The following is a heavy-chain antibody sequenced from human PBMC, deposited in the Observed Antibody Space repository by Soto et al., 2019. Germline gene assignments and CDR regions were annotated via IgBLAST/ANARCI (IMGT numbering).Heavy chain of an antibody. CDR3: AREASAVISLDY. CDR1: GYTFSAYS. CDR2: FNPNSGDT. V-gene: IGHV1-2*02. Sequence: ASVKVSCKASGYTFSAYSMHWVRQAPGQGREWVGWFNPNSGDTIYAQKFQGRVTLTRDTSISTAYMELYGLRVDDTAVYFCAREASAVISLDYWGHGTLVTVSS. J-gene: IGHJ4*01. D-gene: IGHD3-16*02.